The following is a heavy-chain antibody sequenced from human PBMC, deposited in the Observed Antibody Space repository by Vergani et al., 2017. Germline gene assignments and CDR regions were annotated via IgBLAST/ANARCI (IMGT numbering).Heavy chain of an antibody. CDR1: GYSFTSYW. CDR2: IYPGDSDT. Sequence: EVQLVQSGAEVKKPGESLKISCKGSGYSFTSYWIGWVRQMPGKGLEWMGIIYPGDSDTRYRPSFQGQVTISADKSISTAYLQWSSLKASDTSMYYCAVGFYDYVWGSYRQTADYWDQGTLVTVSS. J-gene: IGHJ4*02. D-gene: IGHD3-16*02. V-gene: IGHV5-51*03. CDR3: AVGFYDYVWGSYRQTADY.